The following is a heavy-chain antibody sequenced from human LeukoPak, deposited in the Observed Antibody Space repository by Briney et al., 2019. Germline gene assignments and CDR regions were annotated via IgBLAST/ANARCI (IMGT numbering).Heavy chain of an antibody. J-gene: IGHJ4*02. CDR3: ARARGGKLRYFDWLFHDYNFDY. D-gene: IGHD3-9*01. CDR1: GYTFTGYY. CDR2: INPNSGGT. V-gene: IGHV1-2*02. Sequence: ASVKVSCKASGYTFTGYYMHWARQAPGQGLEWMGWINPNSGGTNYAQKFQGRVTMTRDTSISTAYMELSRLRSDDTAVYYCARARGGKLRYFDWLFHDYNFDYWGQGTLVTVSS.